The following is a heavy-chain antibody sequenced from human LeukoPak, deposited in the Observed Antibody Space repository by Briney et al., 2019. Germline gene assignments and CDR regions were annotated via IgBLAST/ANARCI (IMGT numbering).Heavy chain of an antibody. CDR2: IYYSGST. J-gene: IGHJ4*02. D-gene: IGHD6-13*01. CDR1: GGSISSGGYY. Sequence: PSQTLSLTCTVSGGSISSGGYYWSWIRQHPGKGLEWIGYIYYSGSTYYNPSLKGRVIMTVDTSKNQFSLNLSSVTAADTAVYYCARGRGSSWYYFDSWGQGTLVTVSS. CDR3: ARGRGSSWYYFDS. V-gene: IGHV4-31*03.